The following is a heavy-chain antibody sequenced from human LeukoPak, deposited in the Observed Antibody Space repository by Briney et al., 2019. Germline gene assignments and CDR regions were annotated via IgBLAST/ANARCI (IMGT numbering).Heavy chain of an antibody. J-gene: IGHJ6*02. D-gene: IGHD2-8*01. V-gene: IGHV3-33*01. Sequence: GGSLRLSCAASGFTFSGYGMHWVRLAPGKGLEWVADIWFDGKNEHFAASVKGRFTISRDNSKKTMYLQINSLRAEDTAVYYCARDRHCVNGLCHNSPGMDVWGRGTTVTVSS. CDR1: GFTFSGYG. CDR2: IWFDGKNE. CDR3: ARDRHCVNGLCHNSPGMDV.